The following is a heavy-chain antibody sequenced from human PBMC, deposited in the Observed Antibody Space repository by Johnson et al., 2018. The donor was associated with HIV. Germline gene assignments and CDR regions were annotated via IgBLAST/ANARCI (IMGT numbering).Heavy chain of an antibody. Sequence: CAASGFIFSNAWMSLVRQAPGKGLEWVAVISYDGSNKYYADSVKGRFTISRDNSKNTLYLQMNSLRVEDTAVYYCAKLTIFGVVPPNEGDAFDIWGQGTMVTVSS. CDR2: ISYDGSNK. D-gene: IGHD3-3*01. V-gene: IGHV3-30-3*01. CDR3: AKLTIFGVVPPNEGDAFDI. CDR1: GFIFSNAW. J-gene: IGHJ3*02.